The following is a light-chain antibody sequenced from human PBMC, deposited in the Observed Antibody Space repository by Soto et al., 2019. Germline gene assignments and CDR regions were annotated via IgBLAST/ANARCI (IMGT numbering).Light chain of an antibody. V-gene: IGKV3-11*01. Sequence: EIVLTQSPATLSLSPGERATLSCSASQSVSSYLAWYQQKPGQAPRLLIYDASNRATGIPARFSGSGSGTDFTLTISSLEPEDFAVYFCQQYAYWPETFGQGTKVDIK. J-gene: IGKJ1*01. CDR1: QSVSSY. CDR2: DAS. CDR3: QQYAYWPET.